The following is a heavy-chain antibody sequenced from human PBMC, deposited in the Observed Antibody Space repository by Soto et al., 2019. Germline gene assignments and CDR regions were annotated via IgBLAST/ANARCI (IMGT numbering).Heavy chain of an antibody. J-gene: IGHJ5*02. Sequence: GESLKISCNGSGYSFTGYWISWVRQMPWKGLEWMGRIDPSDSYTNYSPSFQGHVTISADKSISTAYLQWSSLKASDTAMYYCARQSDSGDRGRGKLDPWGQGTLVTVSS. CDR3: ARQSDSGDRGRGKLDP. D-gene: IGHD3-10*01. CDR2: IDPSDSYT. V-gene: IGHV5-10-1*01. CDR1: GYSFTGYW.